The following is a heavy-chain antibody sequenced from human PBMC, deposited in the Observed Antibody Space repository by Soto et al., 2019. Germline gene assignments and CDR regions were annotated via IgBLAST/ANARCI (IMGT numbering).Heavy chain of an antibody. CDR1: GLTYMKYA. CDR2: INGGGGRT. J-gene: IGHJ6*02. Sequence: GGSLRLSCVVSGLTYMKYAMSWVRQAPGKGLEWVSGINGGGGRTYYADSVKGRFTISRDNSKNTLYLQMNSLRAEDTAVYYCAKDLGFGVVIDLGYYGMDVWGQGTTVTVSS. V-gene: IGHV3-23*01. CDR3: AKDLGFGVVIDLGYYGMDV. D-gene: IGHD3-3*01.